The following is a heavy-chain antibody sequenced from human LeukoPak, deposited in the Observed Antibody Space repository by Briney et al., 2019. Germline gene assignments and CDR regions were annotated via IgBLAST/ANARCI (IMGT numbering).Heavy chain of an antibody. CDR2: IYTIGST. Sequence: SETLSLTCTVSGGSISSGNYYWSWIRQPAGKGLEWIGRIYTIGSTNYNPSLKSRVTISVDTSKNQFSLKLSSVTAADTAVYYCARDMGGVGARGVIIHYYYYMDVWGKGTTVTVSS. CDR3: ARDMGGVGARGVIIHYYYYMDV. V-gene: IGHV4-61*02. D-gene: IGHD3-10*01. CDR1: GGSISSGNYY. J-gene: IGHJ6*03.